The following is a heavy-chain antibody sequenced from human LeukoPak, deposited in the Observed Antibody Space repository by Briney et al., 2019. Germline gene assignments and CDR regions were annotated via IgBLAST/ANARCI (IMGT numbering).Heavy chain of an antibody. J-gene: IGHJ5*02. Sequence: GGSLRLSCAASGFTFSSYGMHWVRQAPGKGLEWVAVISYDGSNKYYADSVKGRFTISRDNSKNTLYLQMNSLRAEDTAVYYCAKDRGGVLLLNWFDPWGQGTLVTVSS. CDR2: ISYDGSNK. D-gene: IGHD3-10*01. CDR1: GFTFSSYG. V-gene: IGHV3-30*18. CDR3: AKDRGGVLLLNWFDP.